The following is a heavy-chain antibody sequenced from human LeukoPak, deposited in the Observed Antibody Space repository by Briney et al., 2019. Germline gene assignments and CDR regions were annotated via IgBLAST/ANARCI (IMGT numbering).Heavy chain of an antibody. CDR3: ARDVVAGATARGSDY. CDR1: GFTFSSYS. Sequence: GGSLRLSCAASGFTFSSYSMNWVRQAPGKGLEWVSSISSSSSYIYYADSVKGRFTISRDNAKNSLYLQMNSLRAEDTAVYYCARDVVAGATARGSDYWGQGTLVTVSS. D-gene: IGHD1-26*01. CDR2: ISSSSSYI. V-gene: IGHV3-21*01. J-gene: IGHJ4*02.